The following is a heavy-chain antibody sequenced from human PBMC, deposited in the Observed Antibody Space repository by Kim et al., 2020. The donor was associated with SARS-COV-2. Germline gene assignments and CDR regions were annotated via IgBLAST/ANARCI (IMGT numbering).Heavy chain of an antibody. V-gene: IGHV1-18*01. CDR2: ISAYNGNT. CDR3: ARDLGQQLAQVDYYYYGMDV. CDR1: GYTFTSYG. Sequence: ASVKVSCKASGYTFTSYGISWVRQAPGQGLEWMGWISAYNGNTNYAQKLQGRVTMTTDTSTSTAYMELRSLRSDDTAVYYCARDLGQQLAQVDYYYYGMDVWGQGTTVTVSS. D-gene: IGHD6-13*01. J-gene: IGHJ6*02.